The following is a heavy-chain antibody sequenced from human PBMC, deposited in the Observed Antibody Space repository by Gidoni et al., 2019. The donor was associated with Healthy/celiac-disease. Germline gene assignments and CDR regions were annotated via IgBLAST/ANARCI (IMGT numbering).Heavy chain of an antibody. Sequence: PGKGLEWIGEINHSGSTNYNPSLKSRVTISVDTSKNQFSLKLSSVTAADTAVYYCARELRYSSSSQFDLWGRGTLVTVSS. J-gene: IGHJ2*01. V-gene: IGHV4-34*01. CDR3: ARELRYSSSSQFDL. CDR2: INHSGST. D-gene: IGHD6-6*01.